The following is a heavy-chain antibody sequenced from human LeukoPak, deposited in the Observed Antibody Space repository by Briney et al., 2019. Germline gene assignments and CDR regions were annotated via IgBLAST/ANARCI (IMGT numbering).Heavy chain of an antibody. CDR2: IRSRAYGGTA. J-gene: IGHJ3*02. CDR3: SRVPIRTVTLVIVVRGYDVFDI. V-gene: IGHV3-49*03. D-gene: IGHD3-22*01. Sequence: GGSLRLSCTASGFTSGDYAMTWFRQAPVKGLEWVGFIRSRAYGGTAEIAASVKGRFTISRDDSKNAAYLQMNSLTAEDTAVYFCSRVPIRTVTLVIVVRGYDVFDIWGPGTKVAVSS. CDR1: GFTSGDYA.